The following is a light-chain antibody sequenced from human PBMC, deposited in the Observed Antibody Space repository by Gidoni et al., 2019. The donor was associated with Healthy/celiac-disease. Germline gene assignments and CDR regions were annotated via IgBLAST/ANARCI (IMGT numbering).Light chain of an antibody. V-gene: IGLV1-40*01. Sequence: QSVLTQPTSVSGAPGQRVTISCTGSSSNIGAGYDVHWYQQLPGTAPKLLIYGHSNRPSGVPDRFSCSKSGTSASLAITGLQAEDEADYYCQSYDSSLSGVFGGGTKLTVL. CDR3: QSYDSSLSGV. CDR2: GHS. J-gene: IGLJ3*02. CDR1: SSNIGAGYD.